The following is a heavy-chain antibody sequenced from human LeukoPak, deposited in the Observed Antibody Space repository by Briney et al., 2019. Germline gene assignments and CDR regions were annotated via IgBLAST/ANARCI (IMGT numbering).Heavy chain of an antibody. CDR2: ISWNSGSI. CDR1: GFTFDDYA. J-gene: IGHJ3*02. D-gene: IGHD6-13*01. CDR3: AKDVLAAAGNDAFDI. V-gene: IGHV3-9*01. Sequence: GGSLRLSCAASGFTFDDYAMHWVRQAPGKGLEWVSGISWNSGSIGYADSVKGRFTISRDNAKNSLYLQMNSLRAEDTALYYCAKDVLAAAGNDAFDIWGQGTMVTVSS.